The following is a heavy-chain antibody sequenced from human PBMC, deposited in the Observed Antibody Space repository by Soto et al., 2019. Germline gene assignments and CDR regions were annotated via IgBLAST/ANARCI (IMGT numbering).Heavy chain of an antibody. CDR1: GYTFTSYD. Sequence: QVQLVQYGAEGKRPGASGRVSCKAPGYTFTSYDINWVRPATGQGLEWLGWMTPNSGNTGYVQKFQGRITLTRSTSTSTAYMELTSLRSEDTAVYYCARGINWGQGTMVTVSS. CDR3: ARGIN. J-gene: IGHJ3*01. CDR2: MTPNSGNT. V-gene: IGHV1-8*01.